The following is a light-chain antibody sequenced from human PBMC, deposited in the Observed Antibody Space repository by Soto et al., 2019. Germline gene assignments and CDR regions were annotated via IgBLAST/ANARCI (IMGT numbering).Light chain of an antibody. V-gene: IGKV3-20*01. J-gene: IGKJ1*01. CDR1: QSSSSSN. CDR3: QQYGSSPPST. CDR2: GAS. Sequence: VLTQSRGTLSLTQGERATNSCSALQSSSSSNLLWYQQKRGEAPSLLIYGASSRATGIADRFTGSSSGTAFSLTIIRLEPEDFSVYYCQQYGSSPPSTFGQGTKVDIK.